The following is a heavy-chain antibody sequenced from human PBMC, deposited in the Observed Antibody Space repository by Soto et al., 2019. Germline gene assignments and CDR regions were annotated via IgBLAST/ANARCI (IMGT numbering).Heavy chain of an antibody. J-gene: IGHJ4*02. CDR1: GGSFSGYY. D-gene: IGHD2-15*01. CDR2: INHSGST. CDR3: ARGSGYCSGGSCYEFDY. V-gene: IGHV4-34*01. Sequence: QVQLQQWGEGLLKPSETLSLTCAVYGGSFSGYYWSWIRQPPGKGLEWIGEINHSGSTNYNPSLKSRVTISVDTSKNQSSLKLSSVTAADTAVYYCARGSGYCSGGSCYEFDYWGQGTLDTVSS.